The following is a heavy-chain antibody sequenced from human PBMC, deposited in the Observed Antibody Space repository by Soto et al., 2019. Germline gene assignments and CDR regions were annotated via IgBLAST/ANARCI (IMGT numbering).Heavy chain of an antibody. V-gene: IGHV4-31*02. J-gene: IGHJ4*02. CDR3: ARDRTSTLFGF. D-gene: IGHD3-3*01. CDR2: IYYSGST. Sequence: RQHPGKGLEWIGYIYYSGSTYYNPSLKSRVTISVDTSKDQFSLKLSSVTAADTAVYYCARDRTSTLFGFWGQGTLVTVSS.